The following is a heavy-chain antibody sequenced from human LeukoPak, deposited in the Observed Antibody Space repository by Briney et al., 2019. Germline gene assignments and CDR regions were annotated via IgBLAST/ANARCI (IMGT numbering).Heavy chain of an antibody. CDR2: INHSGST. D-gene: IGHD3-22*01. J-gene: IGHJ6*03. CDR1: GGSFSGYY. V-gene: IGHV4-34*01. Sequence: PSETLSLTCAVYGGSFSGYYWSWIRQPPGKGLEWIGEINHSGSTNYNPSLKSRVTISVDTSKNQFSLKLSSVTAADTAVYYCARRYDSSGYPYYYYYYMDVWGKGTTVTISS. CDR3: ARRYDSSGYPYYYYYYMDV.